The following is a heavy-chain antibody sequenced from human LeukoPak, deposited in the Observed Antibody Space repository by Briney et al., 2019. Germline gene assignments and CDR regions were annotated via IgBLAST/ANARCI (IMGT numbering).Heavy chain of an antibody. CDR3: ARDSPDGYTSGHYYYYLDV. V-gene: IGHV4-39*07. Sequence: SETLSLTCTVSGGSITSTYSYWGWIRQSPGNGLEWVGSISYSGNTYYKPSLKSRVTMSLDTSKNQFSLKVTSVTAADTAVYYCARDSPDGYTSGHYYYYLDVWGKGTTVTVSS. J-gene: IGHJ6*03. CDR1: GGSITSTYSY. D-gene: IGHD5-12*01. CDR2: ISYSGNT.